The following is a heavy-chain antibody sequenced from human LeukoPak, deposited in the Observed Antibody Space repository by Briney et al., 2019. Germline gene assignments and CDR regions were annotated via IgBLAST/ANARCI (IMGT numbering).Heavy chain of an antibody. CDR2: ISSSGSTI. Sequence: GGSLRLSCAASGFTFSDYYMSWIRQAPGKGLEWVSYISSSGSTIYYADSVKGRFTISRDNSKNTLYLQMNSLRAEDTAVYYCAKANQYSGYDQPDYWGQGTLVTVSS. V-gene: IGHV3-11*04. J-gene: IGHJ4*02. CDR1: GFTFSDYY. CDR3: AKANQYSGYDQPDY. D-gene: IGHD5-12*01.